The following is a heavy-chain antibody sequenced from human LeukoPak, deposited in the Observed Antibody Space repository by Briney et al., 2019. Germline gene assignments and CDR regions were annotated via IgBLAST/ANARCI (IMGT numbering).Heavy chain of an antibody. J-gene: IGHJ6*02. CDR1: GFTFSAFA. CDR2: ISYDGSNK. CDR3: AKDTGSSSGWFYYYYGMDV. Sequence: GGSLRLSCAASGFTFSAFAMHWVRQAPGKGLEWVAVISYDGSNKNYAGSVKGRFTISRDSSKNTLFLQMNSLRAEDTAVYYCAKDTGSSSGWFYYYYGMDVWGQGTTVTVSS. D-gene: IGHD6-19*01. V-gene: IGHV3-30*18.